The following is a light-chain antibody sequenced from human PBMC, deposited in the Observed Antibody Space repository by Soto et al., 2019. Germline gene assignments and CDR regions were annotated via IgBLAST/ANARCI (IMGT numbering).Light chain of an antibody. V-gene: IGLV2-14*01. CDR3: SSYTSSSTPLYV. J-gene: IGLJ1*01. CDR1: SNDIGGYNY. Sequence: QSVLTQPASVSGSPGPSITISRTGNSNDIGGYNYVSWYQQHPCKAPKLMIYDVSNRPSVVSNRFSGAKSGNTASLTISGLQAEDESDYYCSSYTSSSTPLYVFGTGTKVTVL. CDR2: DVS.